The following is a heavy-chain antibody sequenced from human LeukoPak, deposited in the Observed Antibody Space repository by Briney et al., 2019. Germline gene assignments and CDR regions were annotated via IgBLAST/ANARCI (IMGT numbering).Heavy chain of an antibody. J-gene: IGHJ4*02. D-gene: IGHD3-10*01. CDR1: GGSFSGYY. CDR2: INHSGST. Sequence: SETLSLTCAVYGGSFSGYYWSWIRQPPGKGLEWIGEINHSGSTNYNPSLKSRVTISVDTSKNQFSLKLSSVTAADTAVYYCAKHIGGSGSFFDYWGQGTLVTVSS. V-gene: IGHV4-34*01. CDR3: AKHIGGSGSFFDY.